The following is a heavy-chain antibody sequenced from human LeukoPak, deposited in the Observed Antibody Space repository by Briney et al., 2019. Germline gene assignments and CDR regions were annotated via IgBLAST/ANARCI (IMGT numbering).Heavy chain of an antibody. V-gene: IGHV3-48*04. CDR2: ISSSSSTI. J-gene: IGHJ5*02. CDR3: TRDSNPQQLVRGWFDP. CDR1: GFTFSSYS. Sequence: PGGSLRLSCAASGFTFSSYSMNWVRQAPGKGLEWVSYISSSSSTIYYADSVKGRFTISRDNAKNSLYLQMNSLRAEDTAVYYCTRDSNPQQLVRGWFDPWGQGTLVTVSS. D-gene: IGHD6-13*01.